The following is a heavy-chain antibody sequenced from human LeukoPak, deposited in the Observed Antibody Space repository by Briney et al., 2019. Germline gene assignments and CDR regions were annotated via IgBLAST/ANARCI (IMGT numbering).Heavy chain of an antibody. D-gene: IGHD5-24*01. V-gene: IGHV3-21*01. CDR2: ISSSSSYI. CDR3: AREWGMATIDY. J-gene: IGHJ4*02. CDR1: GFTFSSYS. Sequence: SGGSLRLSCAASGFTFSSYSMNWARQTPGKGLEWVSSISSSSSYIYYADSVKGRFTISRDNAKNSLYLQMNSLRAEDTAVYYCAREWGMATIDYWGQGTLVTVSS.